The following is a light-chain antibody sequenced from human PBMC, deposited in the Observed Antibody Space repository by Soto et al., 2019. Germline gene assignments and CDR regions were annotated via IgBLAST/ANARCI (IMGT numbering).Light chain of an antibody. Sequence: EIVMTQSPATLSVSPGERATLSCSSSQSVSSNLSCYQQKPGQAPRILIYGASTRATGIPARFSGSGSGTEFTLTISSLQSEDVAVYYCQQYNNWWTFGQGTKVEIK. J-gene: IGKJ1*01. CDR3: QQYNNWWT. CDR1: QSVSSN. V-gene: IGKV3-15*01. CDR2: GAS.